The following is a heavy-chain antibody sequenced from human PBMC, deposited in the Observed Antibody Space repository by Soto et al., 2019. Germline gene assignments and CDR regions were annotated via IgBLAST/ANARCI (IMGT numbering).Heavy chain of an antibody. Sequence: QVQLVQSGAEVKKPGASVKVSCKASGYTFTSYAMHWVRQAPGQRLEWMGWINAGNGNTKYSQKFQGRVTITRDTSASTAYMELSSLRSEDTAVYYCARPGTPRYSGYDGDDAFDIWGQGTMVTVSS. CDR3: ARPGTPRYSGYDGDDAFDI. CDR1: GYTFTSYA. CDR2: INAGNGNT. D-gene: IGHD5-12*01. J-gene: IGHJ3*02. V-gene: IGHV1-3*01.